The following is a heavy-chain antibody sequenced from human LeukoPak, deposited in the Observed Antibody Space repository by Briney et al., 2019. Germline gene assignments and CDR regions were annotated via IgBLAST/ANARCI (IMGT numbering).Heavy chain of an antibody. CDR2: IYSGGST. Sequence: GGSLRLSCEASGFSMSVYWMSRVRQAPGKGLEWVSVIYSGGSTYYADSVKGRFTISRDNSKNTLYLQMNSLRVEDTAVYYCARLGTWGQGTLVTVSS. CDR1: GFSMSVYW. J-gene: IGHJ4*02. CDR3: ARLGT. V-gene: IGHV3-66*01. D-gene: IGHD3-16*01.